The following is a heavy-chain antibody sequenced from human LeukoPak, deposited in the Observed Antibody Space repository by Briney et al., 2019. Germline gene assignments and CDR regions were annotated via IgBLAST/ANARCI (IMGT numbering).Heavy chain of an antibody. J-gene: IGHJ4*02. CDR2: ISSSSSTI. CDR1: GFTFSSYS. D-gene: IGHD3-3*01. Sequence: GGSLRLSCAASGFTFSSYSMNWVRQAPGKGLEWVSYISSSSSTIYYADSVKGRFTISRDNAKNSLYLQMNSLKTEDTAVYYCTTTGLYDFWSGYNYWGQGTLVTVSS. CDR3: TTTGLYDFWSGYNY. V-gene: IGHV3-48*01.